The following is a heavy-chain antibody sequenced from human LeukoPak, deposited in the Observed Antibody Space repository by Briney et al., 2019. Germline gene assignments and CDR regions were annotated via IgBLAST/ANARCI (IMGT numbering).Heavy chain of an antibody. D-gene: IGHD3-22*01. J-gene: IGHJ4*02. CDR2: ISSSSSYI. CDR1: GFTFSSYS. CDR3: ARADSSGYYYQAY. Sequence: PGGSLRLSCAASGFTFSSYSMNWVGQAPGKGLEWVSSISSSSSYIYYADSVKGRFTISRDNAKNSLYLQMNSLRAEDTAVYYCARADSSGYYYQAYWGQGTLVTVSS. V-gene: IGHV3-21*01.